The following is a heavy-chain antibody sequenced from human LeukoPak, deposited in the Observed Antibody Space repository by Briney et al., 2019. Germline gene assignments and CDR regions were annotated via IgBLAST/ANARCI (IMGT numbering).Heavy chain of an antibody. CDR2: IKQDGSEK. J-gene: IGHJ6*03. D-gene: IGHD5-24*01. Sequence: GGSLRLSCAASGFTFSSYGMHWVRQAPGKGLEWVANIKQDGSEKYYVDSVKGRFTISRDNAKNSLYLQMNSLRAEDTAVYYCARDLTGEMATINYYYMDVWGKGTTVTVSS. CDR1: GFTFSSYG. V-gene: IGHV3-7*01. CDR3: ARDLTGEMATINYYYMDV.